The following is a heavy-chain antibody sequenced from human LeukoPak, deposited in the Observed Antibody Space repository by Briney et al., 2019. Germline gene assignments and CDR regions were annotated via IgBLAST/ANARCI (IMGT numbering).Heavy chain of an antibody. V-gene: IGHV3-7*01. CDR2: IKQDGSEK. CDR1: GFTFSSYW. J-gene: IGHJ4*02. CDR3: ARGGLAYSSSWYGASKYYFDY. Sequence: GGSLRLSCAASGFTFSSYWMSWVRQAPGKGLEWVANIKQDGSEKYYVDSVKGRFTISRDNAKNSLYLQMNSLRAEDTAVYYCARGGLAYSSSWYGASKYYFDYWGQGTLVTVSS. D-gene: IGHD6-13*01.